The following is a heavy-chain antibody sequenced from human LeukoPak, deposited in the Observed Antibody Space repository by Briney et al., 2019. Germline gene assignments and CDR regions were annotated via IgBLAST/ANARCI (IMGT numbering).Heavy chain of an antibody. CDR3: AGALRLGELSSLDY. Sequence: GGSLRLSCAASGFTFSSYSMNWVRQAPGKGLEWVSSISNSSSYIYYADSVKGRFTISRDNAKNSLYLQMNSLRAEDTAVYYCAGALRLGELSSLDYWGQGTLVTVSS. V-gene: IGHV3-21*01. CDR2: ISNSSSYI. J-gene: IGHJ4*02. CDR1: GFTFSSYS. D-gene: IGHD3-16*02.